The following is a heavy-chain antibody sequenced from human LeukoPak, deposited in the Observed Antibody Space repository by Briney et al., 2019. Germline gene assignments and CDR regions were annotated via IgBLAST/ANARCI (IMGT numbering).Heavy chain of an antibody. Sequence: TSETLSLTCTVSGGSISSSNWWSWVRQPPGKGLEWIGEIYHSGSTNYNPSLKSRVTISVDKSKNQFSLKLSSVTAADTAVYYCARAPRPGLYYYYYYMDVWGKGTTVTVSS. CDR1: GGSISSSNW. V-gene: IGHV4-4*02. J-gene: IGHJ6*03. CDR2: IYHSGST. CDR3: ARAPRPGLYYYYYYMDV.